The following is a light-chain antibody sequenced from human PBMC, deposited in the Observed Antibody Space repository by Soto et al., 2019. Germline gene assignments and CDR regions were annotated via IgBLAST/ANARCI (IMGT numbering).Light chain of an antibody. V-gene: IGKV3-20*01. CDR1: QNVGSRF. CDR3: QQYGSSPIA. CDR2: VAS. Sequence: EIVLTQSPGTLSLSPGERATLSCRASQNVGSRFLAWYQQKPGQAPRLLINVASSRATGIPDRFSGSGSGTDFTLTISRLEPEDFGVYYWQQYGSSPIAFGQGARLEIK. J-gene: IGKJ5*01.